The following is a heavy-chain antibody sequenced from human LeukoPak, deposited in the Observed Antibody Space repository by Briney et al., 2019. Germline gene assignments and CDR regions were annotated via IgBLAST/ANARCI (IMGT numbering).Heavy chain of an antibody. D-gene: IGHD6-13*01. CDR3: ARDIEAAEAGDYGTDV. V-gene: IGHV3-21*01. J-gene: IGHJ6*02. CDR2: ISSSSSYI. Sequence: GGSLRLSCAASGFTFSSYSMNWVRQAPGKGLEWVSSISSSSSYIYYADSVKGRFTISRDNAKNSLYLQMNSLRAEDTAVYYCARDIEAAEAGDYGTDVWGQGTTVTVSS. CDR1: GFTFSSYS.